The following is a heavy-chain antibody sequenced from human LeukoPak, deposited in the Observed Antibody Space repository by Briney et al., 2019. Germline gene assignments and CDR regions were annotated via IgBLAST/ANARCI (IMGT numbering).Heavy chain of an antibody. CDR3: EKGRGGFGELLYDY. CDR1: GFTFSSYA. Sequence: GGSLRLSCAASGFTFSSYAMSWVRQAPGKGLEWVSAISGSGGSTYYTDSVRGRFTISRDNSKNTLHLQMNSLRAEDAAVYYCEKGRGGFGELLYDYWGQGTLVTVSS. J-gene: IGHJ4*02. CDR2: ISGSGGST. V-gene: IGHV3-23*01. D-gene: IGHD3-10*01.